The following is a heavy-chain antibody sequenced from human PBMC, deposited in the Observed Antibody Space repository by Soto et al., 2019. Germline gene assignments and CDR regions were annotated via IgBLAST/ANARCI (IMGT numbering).Heavy chain of an antibody. Sequence: SETLSLTCSVSGGSINSGNYYWSWIRHHPGKGLEWIGYISYSGSAHYNPSLRSRVFISVDTSRNQFSLKLSSVTAADTAVYYCARRRCTTTTCFDPWGQGTMVTVSS. CDR1: GGSINSGNYY. V-gene: IGHV4-31*03. J-gene: IGHJ5*02. CDR3: ARRRCTTTTCFDP. CDR2: ISYSGSA. D-gene: IGHD2-2*01.